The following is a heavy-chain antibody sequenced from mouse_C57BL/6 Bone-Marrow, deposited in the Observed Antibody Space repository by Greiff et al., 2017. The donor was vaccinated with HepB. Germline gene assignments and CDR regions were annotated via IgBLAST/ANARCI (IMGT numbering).Heavy chain of an antibody. V-gene: IGHV5-9*01. J-gene: IGHJ4*01. D-gene: IGHD1-1*01. CDR2: ISGGGGKT. CDR1: GFTFSSYT. CDR3: ASHQITTVVADYYAMDY. Sequence: EVKLMESGGGLVKPGGSLKLSCAASGFTFSSYTMSWVRQTPENRLEWVATISGGGGKTYYPDSVKGRFTISRDNAKNTLYLQMSSLRSEDTALYYCASHQITTVVADYYAMDYWGQGTSVTVSS.